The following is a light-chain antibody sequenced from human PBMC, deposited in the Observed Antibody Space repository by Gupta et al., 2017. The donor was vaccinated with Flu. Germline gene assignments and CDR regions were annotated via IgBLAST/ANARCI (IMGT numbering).Light chain of an antibody. CDR2: KDS. V-gene: IGLV3-25*02. CDR3: QSADSSGTFWV. J-gene: IGLJ3*02. Sequence: SYELTQPPSVSVSPGQTARITCSGDALPKQYAYWYQQKPGQAPVLVIYKDSERPSGIPERFSGSSSGTTVTLTISAAQAEDEADYYCQSADSSGTFWVFGGGTKLTVL. CDR1: ALPKQY.